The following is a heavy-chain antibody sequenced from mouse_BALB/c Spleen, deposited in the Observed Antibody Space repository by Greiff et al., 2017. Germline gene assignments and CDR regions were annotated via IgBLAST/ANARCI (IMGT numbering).Heavy chain of an antibody. D-gene: IGHD1-1*01. CDR1: GFTFSSYY. Sequence: EVMLVESGGGLVKLGGSLKLSCAASGFTFSSYYMSWVRQTPEKRLELVAAINSNGGSTYYPDTVKGRFTISRDNAKNTLYLQMSSLKSEDTALYYCASQYYYGSSYFAYWGQGTLVTVSA. V-gene: IGHV5-6-2*01. CDR3: ASQYYYGSSYFAY. J-gene: IGHJ3*01. CDR2: INSNGGST.